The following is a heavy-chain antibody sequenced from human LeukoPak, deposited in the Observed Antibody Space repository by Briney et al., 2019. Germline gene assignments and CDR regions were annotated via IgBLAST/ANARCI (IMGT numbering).Heavy chain of an antibody. CDR3: AKEERYFDY. CDR2: ISGRDGST. D-gene: IGHD1-1*01. Sequence: GGSLRLSCAASGFTFSSYTQTWVRQAPGKGLEWVSSISGRDGSTYYADSVKGRFTISRGNSKNTLYLQMNSLRAEDTAVYYCAKEERYFDYWGQGTLVTVSA. V-gene: IGHV3-23*01. CDR1: GFTFSSYT. J-gene: IGHJ4*02.